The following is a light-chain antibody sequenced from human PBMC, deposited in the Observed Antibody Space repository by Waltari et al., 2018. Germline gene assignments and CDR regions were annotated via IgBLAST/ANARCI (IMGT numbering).Light chain of an antibody. CDR3: SSYTSGTTLVA. J-gene: IGLJ2*01. V-gene: IGLV2-14*01. CDR2: EVN. Sequence: QSVLTQPASVSGSPGQSVTISCTGTSSDIGGYKFVSWYQQHPGKAPKLIIFEVNNRHSGVSIRFSGSKSDNTASLTISGLQAEDEADYYCSSYTSGTTLVAFGGGTRLTVL. CDR1: SSDIGGYKF.